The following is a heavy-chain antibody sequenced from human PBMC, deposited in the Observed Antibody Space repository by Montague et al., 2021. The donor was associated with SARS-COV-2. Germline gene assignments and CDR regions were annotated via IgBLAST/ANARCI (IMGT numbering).Heavy chain of an antibody. V-gene: IGHV2-70*01. J-gene: IGHJ4*02. CDR1: GFSLSTSGMC. D-gene: IGHD3-9*01. Sequence: PELVKPTQTLTLTCTFSGFSLSTSGMCVSWIRQPPGKALEWLALIDWDDDKYYSTSLKTRLTIFKDTSKNQVVLTMTNMDPVDTATYYCARSHYDILTGYYTVFDYWGQGTLVTVSS. CDR3: ARSHYDILTGYYTVFDY. CDR2: IDWDDDK.